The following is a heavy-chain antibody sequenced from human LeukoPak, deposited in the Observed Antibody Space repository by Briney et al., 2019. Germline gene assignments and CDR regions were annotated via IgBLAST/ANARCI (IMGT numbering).Heavy chain of an antibody. V-gene: IGHV3-53*01. CDR1: GFTVSSNY. J-gene: IGHJ6*02. Sequence: GGSLRLSCVASGFTVSSNYMSWVRQAPGKGLEWVSVIYSGGSTYYADSVKGRFTISRDNSKNTLYLQMNSLRAEDTAVYYCAREQFAHYYYYGMDVWGQGTTVTVSS. CDR2: IYSGGST. D-gene: IGHD3-10*01. CDR3: AREQFAHYYYYGMDV.